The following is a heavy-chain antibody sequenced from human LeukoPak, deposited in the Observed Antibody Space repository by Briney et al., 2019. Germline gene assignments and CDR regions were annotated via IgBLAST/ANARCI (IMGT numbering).Heavy chain of an antibody. J-gene: IGHJ5*02. CDR1: GYTFTGYY. CDR2: INPNSGGT. Sequence: GASVTDSCQASGYTFTGYYMHWVRQAPGQGREWMGWINPNSGGTNYAQKFQGRVTMTRYTSISTAYMELSRLRSDDTAVYFWAKHSGSLLASAGFGPWGQGTLVTVSS. V-gene: IGHV1-2*02. CDR3: AKHSGSLLASAGFGP. D-gene: IGHD1-26*01.